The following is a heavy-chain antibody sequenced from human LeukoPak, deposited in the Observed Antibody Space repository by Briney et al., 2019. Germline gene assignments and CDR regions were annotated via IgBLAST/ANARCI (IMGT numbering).Heavy chain of an antibody. CDR1: GFTVSSNY. V-gene: IGHV3-66*01. CDR2: IYSGGST. J-gene: IGHJ6*02. Sequence: PGGSLRLSCAASGFTVSSNYMSWVRQAPGKGLEWVSVIYSGGSTYYADSVKGRFTISRDNSKNTLYLQMNSLRAEDTAVYYCARDGTMIVVVPSHMDVWGQGTTVTVSS. CDR3: ARDGTMIVVVPSHMDV. D-gene: IGHD3-22*01.